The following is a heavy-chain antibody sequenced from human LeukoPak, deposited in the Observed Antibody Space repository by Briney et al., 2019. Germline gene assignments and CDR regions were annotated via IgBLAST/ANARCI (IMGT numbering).Heavy chain of an antibody. D-gene: IGHD2-2*01. CDR1: GGSTSSSSYY. Sequence: SETLSLTCSVSGGSTSSSSYYWGWVRQPPGKGLEWIGSIYYDGSANYNPSLKSRVTISVDTSKNQFSLKLSSVTAADTAVYYCARGHWGYCSSTSCSNFDYWGQGTLVTVSS. J-gene: IGHJ4*02. CDR2: IYYDGSA. CDR3: ARGHWGYCSSTSCSNFDY. V-gene: IGHV4-39*07.